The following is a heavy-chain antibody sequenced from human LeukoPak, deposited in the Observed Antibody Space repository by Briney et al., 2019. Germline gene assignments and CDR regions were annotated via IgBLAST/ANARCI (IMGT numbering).Heavy chain of an antibody. CDR3: AKGPYWYFDL. CDR1: GFTFDDYA. J-gene: IGHJ2*01. Sequence: GGSLRLPCAASGFTFDDYAMHWVRQAPGKGLEWVSGISWNSGSIGYADSVKGRFTISRDNAKNSLYLQMNSLRAEDTALYYCAKGPYWYFDLWGRGTLVTVSS. V-gene: IGHV3-9*01. CDR2: ISWNSGSI.